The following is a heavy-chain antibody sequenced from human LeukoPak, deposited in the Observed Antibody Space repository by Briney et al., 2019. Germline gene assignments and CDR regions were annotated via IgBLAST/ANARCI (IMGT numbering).Heavy chain of an antibody. CDR1: GYTFTGYY. CDR3: ARSGADPYYYYYYYMDV. CDR2: INPNSGGT. V-gene: IGHV1-2*02. J-gene: IGHJ6*03. D-gene: IGHD7-27*01. Sequence: ASVKVSCKASGYTFTGYYMHWVRQAPGQGLEWMGWINPNSGGTNYAQKFQGRVTMTRDTSISTAYMELSRLRSDDTAVYYCARSGADPYYYYYYYMDVWGKGTTVTVSS.